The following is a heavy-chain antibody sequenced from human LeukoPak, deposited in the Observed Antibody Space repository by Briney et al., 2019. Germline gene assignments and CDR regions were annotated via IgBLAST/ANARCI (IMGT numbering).Heavy chain of an antibody. CDR3: ARDIAAAGINWFDP. D-gene: IGHD6-13*01. Sequence: GASVKVSCKASGYTFTNYAMNWVRQAPGQGLEWMGWINTNTGNPTYAPGFTGRFVFSLDTSVSTAYLQISSLKAEDTAVYYCARDIAAAGINWFDPWGQGTLVTVSS. J-gene: IGHJ5*02. CDR2: INTNTGNP. CDR1: GYTFTNYA. V-gene: IGHV7-4-1*02.